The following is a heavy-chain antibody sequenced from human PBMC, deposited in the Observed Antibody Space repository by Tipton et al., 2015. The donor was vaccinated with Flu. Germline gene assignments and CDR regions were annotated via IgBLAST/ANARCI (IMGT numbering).Heavy chain of an antibody. Sequence: TLSLTCAVSGYSISSGYYWGWIRQPPGRGLEWIGTFGTMSHSGRTDYNPSLKNRVTISVDTSKNQFSLRLTSVTAADTAVYYCARRDYSNYVSEPKNWFDPWGQGILVTVSS. CDR3: ARRDYSNYVSEPKNWFDP. V-gene: IGHV4-38-2*01. J-gene: IGHJ5*02. CDR1: GYSISSGYY. CDR2: FGTMSHSGRT. D-gene: IGHD4-11*01.